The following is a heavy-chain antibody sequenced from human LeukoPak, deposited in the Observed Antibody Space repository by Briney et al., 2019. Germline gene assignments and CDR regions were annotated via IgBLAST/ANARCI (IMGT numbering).Heavy chain of an antibody. CDR3: AREGQSSGLCGAFDM. V-gene: IGHV3-64*02. Sequence: GGSLRLSCVASGFTFSSSVMHWVRQAPGKGLEYVSGISINGDDTHYADSAKGRFTISRDNSKNTLYLQMDSPRPDDMAVYYCAREGQSSGLCGAFDMWGQGTMVTVSS. J-gene: IGHJ3*02. CDR2: ISINGDDT. D-gene: IGHD3-22*01. CDR1: GFTFSSSV.